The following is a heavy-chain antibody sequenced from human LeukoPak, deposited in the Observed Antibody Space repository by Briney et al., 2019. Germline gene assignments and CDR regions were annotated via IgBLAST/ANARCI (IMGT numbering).Heavy chain of an antibody. J-gene: IGHJ4*02. CDR3: AIGGDSSTSCYRCFNY. CDR2: MYPGDSDT. Sequence: GASLQISCQGSGSRFTNYWIGWGRPLPGKGLEWMGIMYPGDSDTRYSPSFQGQVTISADKSIGTAYLQWSSLKASDTAMYYCAIGGDSSTSCYRCFNYWGQGTLFTVSS. CDR1: GSRFTNYW. V-gene: IGHV5-51*01. D-gene: IGHD2-2*02.